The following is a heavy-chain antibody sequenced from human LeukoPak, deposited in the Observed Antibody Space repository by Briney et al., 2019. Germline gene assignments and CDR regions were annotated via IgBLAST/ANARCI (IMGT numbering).Heavy chain of an antibody. V-gene: IGHV1-2*02. CDR3: GSVYYSSYYYYGRDV. J-gene: IGHJ6*04. D-gene: IGHD3-10*01. CDR2: INPNSGGT. Sequence: ASVKVSCKASGYTFTGYYMHWVRQAPGQGLEWMGWINPNSGGTNYAEKFQGRVTMTRDTSISTAYMELSRLRSDDTAVYYCGSVYYSSYYYYGRDVWGKGTTVTVSS. CDR1: GYTFTGYY.